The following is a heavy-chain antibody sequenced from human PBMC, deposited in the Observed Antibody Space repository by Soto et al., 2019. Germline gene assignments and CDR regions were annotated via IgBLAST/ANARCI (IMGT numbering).Heavy chain of an antibody. J-gene: IGHJ5*02. CDR1: GFTFSSYA. Sequence: GGSPRLSCAASGFTFSSYAMSWVRQAPGKGLEWVSAISGSGGSTYYADSVKGRFTISRDNSKNTLYLQMNSLRAEDTAVYYCAKDRYYYDSSGYYGWFDPWGQGTLVTVSS. CDR3: AKDRYYYDSSGYYGWFDP. CDR2: ISGSGGST. V-gene: IGHV3-23*01. D-gene: IGHD3-22*01.